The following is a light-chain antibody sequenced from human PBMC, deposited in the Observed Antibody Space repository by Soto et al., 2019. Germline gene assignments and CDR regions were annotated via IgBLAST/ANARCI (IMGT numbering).Light chain of an antibody. CDR2: DVS. J-gene: IGKJ4*01. CDR1: QSVSSY. CDR3: QHRSDWPT. Sequence: DTVLTQSPDTLSLSPGERATLSCRASQSVSSYLAWYQQKPGQAPRLLIYDVSNRASGIPARFSGSGSGTGSPLTSSSQAAEDLADYDWQHRSDWPTFGGGTKVEIK. V-gene: IGKV3-11*01.